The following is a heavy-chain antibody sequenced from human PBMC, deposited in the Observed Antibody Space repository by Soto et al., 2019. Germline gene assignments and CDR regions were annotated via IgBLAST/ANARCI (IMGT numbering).Heavy chain of an antibody. J-gene: IGHJ4*02. CDR3: ARHRSMMTAVSPFDY. D-gene: IGHD4-17*01. CDR2: FFYSGNT. CDR1: GDSIQSSDYY. V-gene: IGHV4-39*01. Sequence: QLQLQESGPGLVKPSETLSLTCTISGDSIQSSDYYWGWIRQPPGKGLEWIGSFFYSGNTYYNPSLNSRVTISADTSANQFSLKLHSVTAADTAVFYCARHRSMMTAVSPFDYWGQVTLVTVSS.